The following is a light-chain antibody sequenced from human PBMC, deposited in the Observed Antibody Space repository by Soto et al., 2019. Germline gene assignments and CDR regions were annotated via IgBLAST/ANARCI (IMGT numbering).Light chain of an antibody. J-gene: IGKJ1*01. CDR1: QSISSY. V-gene: IGKV1-39*01. CDR2: AAS. Sequence: DIQMTQSPSSLSASVGDRVTITCRASQSISSYLNWYQQKPGKAPKLLIYAASRLQSGVPSRFSGSGSGTDFTLNISSLQPEDFATYYCQHRKTFGQGTKVEIK. CDR3: QHRKT.